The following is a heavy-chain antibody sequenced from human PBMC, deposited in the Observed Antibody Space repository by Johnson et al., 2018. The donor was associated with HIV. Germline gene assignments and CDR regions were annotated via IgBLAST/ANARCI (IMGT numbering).Heavy chain of an antibody. CDR1: GFTFSSYG. CDR3: ARDQFGTITTGCDGAFDV. Sequence: VQLVESGGGVVQPGRSLRLSCAASGFTFSSYGMHWVRQAPGKGLEWVAFIRYDGSNTYDADSVKGRFTISRDNSRNALYLQMNSLRAEDTAVFYCARDQFGTITTGCDGAFDVWGQGTMVTVSS. CDR2: IRYDGSNT. V-gene: IGHV3-30*02. J-gene: IGHJ3*01. D-gene: IGHD5-24*01.